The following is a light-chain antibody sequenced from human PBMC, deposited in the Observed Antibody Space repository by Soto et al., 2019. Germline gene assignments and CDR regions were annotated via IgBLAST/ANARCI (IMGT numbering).Light chain of an antibody. CDR2: GAS. CDR1: QSVSSSY. V-gene: IGKV3-20*01. CDR3: QQYGSSPPGT. Sequence: EIVLTQSPGTLSLSPGERATLSCRASQSVSSSYLAWYQQKLGQAPRLLIYGASGRATGIPDRFSGSGSGTSFPLTISQLEPEDFAVYYCQQYGSSPPGTFGQGTKVEIK. J-gene: IGKJ1*01.